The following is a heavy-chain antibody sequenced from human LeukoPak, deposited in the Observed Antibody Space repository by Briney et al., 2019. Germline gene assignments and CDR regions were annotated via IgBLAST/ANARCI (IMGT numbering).Heavy chain of an antibody. CDR1: GFTFTMHG. V-gene: IGHV3-30*02. D-gene: IGHD1-14*01. CDR3: AKDVPNRAVAY. J-gene: IGHJ4*01. CDR2: LRSEGIGK. Sequence: GGTLRLSCAASGFTFTMHGIHSVRQAPGKGLECVAFLRSEGIGKNYAYSVKGRFTISRGTSQSTLCLHINTLRAEETAASYCAKDVPNRAVAYWGQGTLVTVSS.